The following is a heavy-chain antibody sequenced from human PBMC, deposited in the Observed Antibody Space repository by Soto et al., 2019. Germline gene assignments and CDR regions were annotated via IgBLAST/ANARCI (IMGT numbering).Heavy chain of an antibody. CDR1: GDSISSPDYY. D-gene: IGHD3-16*01. CDR3: ARVTFTPNWFDS. Sequence: SETLSLTCTVSGDSISSPDYYWSWIRQAPGKGLELIGHVYYRGSIYYTPSFESRVSISIDTSKNQFSLRLTSVTAADSAVYFCARVTFTPNWFDSWGQGILVTVSS. J-gene: IGHJ5*01. V-gene: IGHV4-30-4*01. CDR2: VYYRGSI.